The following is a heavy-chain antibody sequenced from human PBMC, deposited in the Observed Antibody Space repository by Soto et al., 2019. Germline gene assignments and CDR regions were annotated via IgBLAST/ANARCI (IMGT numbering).Heavy chain of an antibody. Sequence: SETPSLTCAVYGWSFCGYYWSWIRQPPGKGLEWIGEINHSGSTNYNPSLKSRVTISVDTSKNQFSLKLSSVTAADTAVYYCARDNTIFGATFDYWGQGTLVTVSS. CDR2: INHSGST. D-gene: IGHD3-3*01. CDR1: GWSFCGYY. J-gene: IGHJ4*02. V-gene: IGHV4-34*01. CDR3: ARDNTIFGATFDY.